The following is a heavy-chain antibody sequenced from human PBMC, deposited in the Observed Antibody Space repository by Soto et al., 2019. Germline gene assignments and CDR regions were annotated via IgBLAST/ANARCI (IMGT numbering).Heavy chain of an antibody. V-gene: IGHV4-34*01. CDR2: INHRGSP. CDR1: GGSFSGYF. CDR3: ARGPLYYDILTGYPESEYFHH. J-gene: IGHJ1*01. Sequence: SETLSLTCAVYGGSFSGYFWSWIRQPPGKGLEWIGEINHRGSPNYNSSLKSRVTISVDTSRNQFSLKLSSLTAADTAVYYCARGPLYYDILTGYPESEYFHHWGQGTLVIVSS. D-gene: IGHD3-9*01.